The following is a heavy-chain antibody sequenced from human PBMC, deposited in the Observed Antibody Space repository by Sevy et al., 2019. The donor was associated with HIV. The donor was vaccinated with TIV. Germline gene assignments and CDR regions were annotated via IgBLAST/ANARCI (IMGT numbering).Heavy chain of an antibody. CDR3: TTDNPEWDVHSGMDV. CDR1: GITFNNAW. V-gene: IGHV3-15*07. Sequence: GGSLRLSCAASGITFNNAWMNWVRQAPGKGLEWVGRIKSKSDGGTTDYAAPVKGRFAISRDDSKNTLYLQMNSLKTEDTAVYYCTTDNPEWDVHSGMDVWGQGTTVTVSS. D-gene: IGHD1-26*01. CDR2: IKSKSDGGTT. J-gene: IGHJ6*02.